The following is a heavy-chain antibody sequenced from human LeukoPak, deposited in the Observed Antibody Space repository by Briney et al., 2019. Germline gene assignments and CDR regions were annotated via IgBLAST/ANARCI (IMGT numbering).Heavy chain of an antibody. V-gene: IGHV3-15*01. Sequence: GGSLRLSCAATGFTFSDTWMTWVRQAPGKGLECVGFIQSKTDGGTTDSATPVKGRFNVSRDDSKNTLYLQMNSLKTEDTAVYYCTTWSSQFDYWGQGTLVTVSS. CDR1: GFTFSDTW. D-gene: IGHD6-6*01. CDR3: TTWSSQFDY. CDR2: IQSKTDGGTT. J-gene: IGHJ4*02.